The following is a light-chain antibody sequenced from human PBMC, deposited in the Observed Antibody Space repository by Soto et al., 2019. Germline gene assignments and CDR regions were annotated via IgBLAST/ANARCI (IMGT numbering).Light chain of an antibody. Sequence: DIQMTQSPSSLSVSVGDRVTITCQASRYIGNYLNWYQQKPGKAPKLLINDASNLETGVPSRFSGSGSGTHFTVTISSQQPEDIATYYCQQYHNLPITFGQGTRLEIK. J-gene: IGKJ5*01. CDR1: RYIGNY. CDR2: DAS. CDR3: QQYHNLPIT. V-gene: IGKV1-33*01.